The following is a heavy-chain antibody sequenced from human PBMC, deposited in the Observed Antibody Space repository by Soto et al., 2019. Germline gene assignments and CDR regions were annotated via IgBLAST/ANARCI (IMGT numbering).Heavy chain of an antibody. V-gene: IGHV4-31*03. J-gene: IGHJ4*02. D-gene: IGHD5-18*01. Sequence: SETLSLTCTVSGGSISSGGYYWSWIRQHPGKGLEWIGYIYYSGSTYYNPSLKSRVTISVDTSKNQFSLKLSSVTAADTAVYYCARVLGGYSYGYYFDYWGQGTLVTVSS. CDR3: ARVLGGYSYGYYFDY. CDR1: GGSISSGGYY. CDR2: IYYSGST.